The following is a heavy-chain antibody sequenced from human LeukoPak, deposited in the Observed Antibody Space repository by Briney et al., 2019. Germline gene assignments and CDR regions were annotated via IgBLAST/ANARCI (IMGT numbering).Heavy chain of an antibody. CDR1: GGSISNYY. CDR3: ARFRDCKEAFDM. Sequence: AENLSLTCTVSGGSISNYYWSWLRQPAGKGLEWIGRIYISGSTSGSTDYNPSLKSRVTMSVDTSRNQFSLKVNSVTDAVTAGHYSARFRDCKEAFDMWGQGTMVTVSS. V-gene: IGHV4-4*07. J-gene: IGHJ3*02. D-gene: IGHD2/OR15-2a*01. CDR2: IYISGSTSGST.